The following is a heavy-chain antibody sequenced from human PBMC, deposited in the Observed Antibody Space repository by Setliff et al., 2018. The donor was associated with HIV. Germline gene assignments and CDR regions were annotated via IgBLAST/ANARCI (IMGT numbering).Heavy chain of an antibody. Sequence: PSETLSLTCTVSGGSISSDYWSWIRQPPGKGLDWIGYIYYSGSTNYNPSLKSRVTISVDTSKNQFSLKLSSVTAADTAVYYCALLYPYSGYLGYWGQGTLVTVSS. CDR3: ALLYPYSGYLGY. V-gene: IGHV4-59*08. D-gene: IGHD1-26*01. J-gene: IGHJ4*02. CDR2: IYYSGST. CDR1: GGSISSDY.